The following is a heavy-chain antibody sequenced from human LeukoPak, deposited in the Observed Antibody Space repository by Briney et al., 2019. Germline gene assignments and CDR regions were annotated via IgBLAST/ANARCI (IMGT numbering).Heavy chain of an antibody. V-gene: IGHV1-46*01. CDR1: GYTFTSYH. J-gene: IGHJ4*02. CDR2: INPSGGST. Sequence: ASVKVSCKASGYTFTSYHMHWVRQAPGQGLEWMGLINPSGGSTSYAQKFQGRVTMTRDMSTSTVYMELSSLRSEDTGVYYCARQLDILTGYYYWGRGTLVTVSS. CDR3: ARQLDILTGYYY. D-gene: IGHD3-9*01.